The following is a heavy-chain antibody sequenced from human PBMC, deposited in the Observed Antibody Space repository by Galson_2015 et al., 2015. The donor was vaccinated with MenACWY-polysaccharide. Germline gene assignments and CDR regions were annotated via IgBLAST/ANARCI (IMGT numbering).Heavy chain of an antibody. CDR3: ATVTGDYARGSLDN. CDR2: IKRDGSEK. V-gene: IGHV3-7*01. Sequence: SLRLSCAAYGFTFSSHWMTWVRQAPGKGLEWVATIKRDGSEKYYVDSVKGRFTISRDNAKNSLSLQMNSLRAEDTAVYYCATVTGDYARGSLDNWGQGTLVTVSS. J-gene: IGHJ4*02. D-gene: IGHD4-17*01. CDR1: GFTFSSHW.